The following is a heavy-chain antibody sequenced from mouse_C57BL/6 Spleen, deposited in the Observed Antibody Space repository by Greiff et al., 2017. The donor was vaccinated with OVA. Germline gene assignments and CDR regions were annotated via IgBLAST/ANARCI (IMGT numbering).Heavy chain of an antibody. V-gene: IGHV1-26*01. CDR1: GYTFTDYY. D-gene: IGHD2-5*01. J-gene: IGHJ1*03. CDR2: INPNNGGT. Sequence: EVQLQQSGPELVKPGASVKISCKASGYTFTDYYMNWVKQSHGKSLEWIGDINPNNGGTSYNQKFKGKATLTVDKSSSTAYMELRSLTSEDSAVYYCARVDYSNYDWYFDVWGTGTTVTVSS. CDR3: ARVDYSNYDWYFDV.